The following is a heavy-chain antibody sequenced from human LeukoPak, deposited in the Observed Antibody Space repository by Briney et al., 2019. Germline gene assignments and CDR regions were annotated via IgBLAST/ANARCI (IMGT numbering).Heavy chain of an antibody. Sequence: GGTLRLSCAASGFTFSTYGMSWVRQAPGTGLEWVSAINNSGGRTYYADSVKGRFTISRDNSKNTLYLQMSSLRAEDTAVYYCARDERLLSFLKWGQGTLVTVSS. J-gene: IGHJ4*02. CDR3: ARDERLLSFLK. D-gene: IGHD3-3*01. V-gene: IGHV3-23*01. CDR2: INNSGGRT. CDR1: GFTFSTYG.